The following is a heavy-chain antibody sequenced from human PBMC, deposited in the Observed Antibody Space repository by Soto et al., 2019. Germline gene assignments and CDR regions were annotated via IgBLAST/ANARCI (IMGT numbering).Heavy chain of an antibody. Sequence: ASVKVSCKASGCTFTSYYMHWVRQAPGQGLEWMGIINPSGGSTSYAQKFQGRVTMTRDTSTSTVYMELSSLRSEDTAVYYCARRGYCSGGSCYSSGFDYWGQGTLVTVSS. CDR3: ARRGYCSGGSCYSSGFDY. J-gene: IGHJ4*02. V-gene: IGHV1-46*01. D-gene: IGHD2-15*01. CDR1: GCTFTSYY. CDR2: INPSGGST.